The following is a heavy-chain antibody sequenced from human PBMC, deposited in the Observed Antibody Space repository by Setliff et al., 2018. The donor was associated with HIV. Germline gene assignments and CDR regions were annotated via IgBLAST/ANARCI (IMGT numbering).Heavy chain of an antibody. J-gene: IGHJ3*02. D-gene: IGHD3-22*01. V-gene: IGHV1-2*02. CDR3: AREGSSDSSPGGHDVFDI. CDR2: INPNSGGT. Sequence: ASVKVSCKASGYTFTDYYIHWVRQAPGQGLEWMGWINPNSGGTNYAQRFQGRVTMTRDTSIGTAYMELRRLRSDDTAVYYCAREGSSDSSPGGHDVFDIWGQGTMVTVS. CDR1: GYTFTDYY.